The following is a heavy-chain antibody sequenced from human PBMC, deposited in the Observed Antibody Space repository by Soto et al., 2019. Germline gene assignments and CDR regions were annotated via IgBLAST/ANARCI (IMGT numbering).Heavy chain of an antibody. V-gene: IGHV4-30-4*01. J-gene: IGHJ6*02. CDR3: ARDVSRYYGMDV. CDR1: GGSISSGDYY. CDR2: IYYSGST. Sequence: QVQLQESGPGLVKPSQTLSLTCTVSGGSISSGDYYWTWIRQPPGKGLEWIGYIYYSGSTYYNPSLKSRVTIAVDTSKNQSSLKLSSVTAADTAVYYCARDVSRYYGMDVWGQGTTVTVSS.